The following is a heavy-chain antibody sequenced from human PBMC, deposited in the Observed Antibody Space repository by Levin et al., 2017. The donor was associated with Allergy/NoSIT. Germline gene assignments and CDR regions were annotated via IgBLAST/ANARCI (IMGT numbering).Heavy chain of an antibody. V-gene: IGHV3-74*01. CDR2: INIDGSTT. D-gene: IGHD2/OR15-2a*01. J-gene: IGHJ5*02. CDR3: ARGLFETTYYSLGA. CDR1: GFTFSRYL. Sequence: PGGSLRLSCAASGFTFSRYLMHWVRQAPGKGLVWVSRINIDGSTTDYADSVKGRFTISRDSAKSTLYLQMSSLRAEDTAVYYCARGLFETTYYSLGAWGQGTLVTVSS.